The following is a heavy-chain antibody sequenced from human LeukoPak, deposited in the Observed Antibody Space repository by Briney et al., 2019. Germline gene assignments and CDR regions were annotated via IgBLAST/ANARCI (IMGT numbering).Heavy chain of an antibody. Sequence: ASVKVSCKASGYTFTSYAMHWVRQAPGQRLEWMGWINAGNGNTKYSQKFHGRVTVTRDTSASTAYMELSSLRSEDTAVYYCARDDSSGWYIFDYWGQGTLVTVPS. CDR3: ARDDSSGWYIFDY. D-gene: IGHD6-19*01. J-gene: IGHJ4*02. CDR1: GYTFTSYA. V-gene: IGHV1-3*01. CDR2: INAGNGNT.